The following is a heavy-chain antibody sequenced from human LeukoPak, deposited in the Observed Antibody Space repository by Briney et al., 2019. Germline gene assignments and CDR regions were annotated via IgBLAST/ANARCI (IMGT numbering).Heavy chain of an antibody. CDR3: AREECSGGSCYSSYFDY. Sequence: PSETLSLTCTVSGGSISSCYWSWIRQPPGKGLEWIGYIYYSGSTNYNPSLKSRVTISVDTSKNQFSLKLSSVTAADTAVYYCAREECSGGSCYSSYFDYWGQGTLVTVSS. J-gene: IGHJ4*02. D-gene: IGHD2-15*01. CDR1: GGSISSCY. CDR2: IYYSGST. V-gene: IGHV4-59*01.